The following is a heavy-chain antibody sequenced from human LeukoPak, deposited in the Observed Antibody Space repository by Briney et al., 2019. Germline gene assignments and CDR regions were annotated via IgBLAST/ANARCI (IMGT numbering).Heavy chain of an antibody. CDR1: GLTFSSHW. D-gene: IGHD3-22*01. J-gene: IGHJ4*02. CDR3: ARGLTMITY. V-gene: IGHV3-74*01. Sequence: GGSLRLSCAASGLTFSSHWMHWVRQAPGKGLVWVSRITNDGSSTTYADSVKGRFTISRDNSKNTLYLQMNSLRAEDTAVYYCARGLTMITYWGQGTLVTVSS. CDR2: ITNDGSST.